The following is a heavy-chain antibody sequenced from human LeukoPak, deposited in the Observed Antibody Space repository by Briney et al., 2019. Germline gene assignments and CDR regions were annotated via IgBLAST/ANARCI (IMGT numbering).Heavy chain of an antibody. J-gene: IGHJ6*02. CDR3: ARPYSSSSYYYGMDV. CDR2: IIPIFGTA. V-gene: IGHV1-69*13. D-gene: IGHD6-6*01. Sequence: SVKVSCKASGGTFSSYAISWVRQAPGQGLEWMGGIIPIFGTANYAQKFQGRVTITADESTNTAYMELSSLRSGDTAVYYCARPYSSSSYYYGMDVWGQGTTVTVSS. CDR1: GGTFSSYA.